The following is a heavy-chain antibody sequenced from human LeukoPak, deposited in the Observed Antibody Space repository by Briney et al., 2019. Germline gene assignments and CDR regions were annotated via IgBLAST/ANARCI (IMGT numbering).Heavy chain of an antibody. CDR2: IKQDGSEK. CDR3: ASVGVVGPLRGGDY. V-gene: IGHV3-7*01. Sequence: PGGSLRLSCAASGFTFSSYWMSWVRQAPGKGLEWVANIKQDGSEKYYVDSVKGRFTISRDNAKNSLYLQMNSLRAEDTAVYYCASVGVVGPLRGGDYWGQGTLVTVSS. CDR1: GFTFSSYW. J-gene: IGHJ4*02. D-gene: IGHD2-15*01.